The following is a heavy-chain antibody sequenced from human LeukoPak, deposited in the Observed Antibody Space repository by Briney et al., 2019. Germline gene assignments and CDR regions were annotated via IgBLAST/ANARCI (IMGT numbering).Heavy chain of an antibody. CDR1: GYTFTSYG. CDR3: ARAESVYDSSGYYAY. CDR2: ISAYNGNT. D-gene: IGHD3-22*01. V-gene: IGHV1-18*01. Sequence: GASVKVSRKASGYTFTSYGISWVRQAPGQGLEWMGWISAYNGNTNYAQKLQGRVTMTTDTSTSTAYMELRSLRSDDTAVYYCARAESVYDSSGYYAYWGQGTLVTVSS. J-gene: IGHJ4*02.